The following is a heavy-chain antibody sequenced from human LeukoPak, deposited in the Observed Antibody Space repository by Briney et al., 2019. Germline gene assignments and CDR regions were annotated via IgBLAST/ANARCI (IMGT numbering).Heavy chain of an antibody. Sequence: GGSLRLSCAASGFTFDDYAMHWVRQATGKGLEWVSGISWNSGSIGYAGSVKGRFTISRDNAKNSLYLQMNSLRAEDTALYYCAKDGRLGELSTFDYWGQGTLVTVSS. CDR1: GFTFDDYA. CDR2: ISWNSGSI. J-gene: IGHJ4*02. CDR3: AKDGRLGELSTFDY. D-gene: IGHD3-16*02. V-gene: IGHV3-9*01.